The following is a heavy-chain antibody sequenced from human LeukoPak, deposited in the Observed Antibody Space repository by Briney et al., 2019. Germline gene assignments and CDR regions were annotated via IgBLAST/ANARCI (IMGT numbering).Heavy chain of an antibody. V-gene: IGHV3-23*01. Sequence: GGSLRLSCAASGFTFSSYAMSWVRQAPGKGLEWVSAISGSGGSTYYADSVKGWFTISRDNSKNTLYLQMNSLRAEDTVVYYCAKDRGGSYSALSDYWGQGTLVTVSS. J-gene: IGHJ4*02. D-gene: IGHD1-26*01. CDR2: ISGSGGST. CDR1: GFTFSSYA. CDR3: AKDRGGSYSALSDY.